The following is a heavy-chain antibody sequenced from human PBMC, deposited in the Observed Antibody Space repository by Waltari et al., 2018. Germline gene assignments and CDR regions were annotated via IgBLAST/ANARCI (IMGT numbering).Heavy chain of an antibody. J-gene: IGHJ6*03. CDR2: ISYDGSNK. V-gene: IGHV3-30*18. D-gene: IGHD2-15*01. CDR3: AKAGYCSGGSCYWDYYYYYMDV. Sequence: QVQLVESGGGVVQPGRSLRLSCAASGFTFSSYGMHWVRQAPGKGLEWVAVISYDGSNKCYDASVKGRFTISRDNSKNTLDLQMNSLRAEDTAVYYCAKAGYCSGGSCYWDYYYYYMDVWGKGTTVTVSS. CDR1: GFTFSSYG.